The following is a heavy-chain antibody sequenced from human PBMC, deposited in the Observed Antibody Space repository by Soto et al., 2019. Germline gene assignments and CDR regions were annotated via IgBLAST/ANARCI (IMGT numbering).Heavy chain of an antibody. CDR3: ASSIN. CDR2: IWYDGSNK. V-gene: IGHV3-33*01. CDR1: GFPFSSYG. Sequence: GGSLRLSCAASGFPFSSYGMHWVRQAPGKGLDWVAVIWYDGSNKDYADSVKGRFTISRDNSKNTLFLQTNNLRVDDTAVYYCASSINWGQGTLGTVSS. J-gene: IGHJ1*01.